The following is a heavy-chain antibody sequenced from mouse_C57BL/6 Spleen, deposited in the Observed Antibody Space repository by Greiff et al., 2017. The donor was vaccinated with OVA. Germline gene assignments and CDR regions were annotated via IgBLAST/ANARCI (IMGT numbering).Heavy chain of an antibody. D-gene: IGHD1-1*01. CDR3: ARTYYCSSYHWYFDV. J-gene: IGHJ1*03. Sequence: QVQLQQSGAELMKPGASVKLSCTASGYTFTGYWIAWVKQTPGHGLEWIGEIFPGSCSTNYNEKFKGQATFTADKSSNTAYLQISSLTSEDSAIYYCARTYYCSSYHWYFDVWGTGTTVTVSS. CDR2: IFPGSCST. V-gene: IGHV1-9*01. CDR1: GYTFTGYW.